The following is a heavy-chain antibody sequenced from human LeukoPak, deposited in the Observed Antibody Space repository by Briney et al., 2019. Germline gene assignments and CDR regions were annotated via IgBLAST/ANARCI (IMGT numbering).Heavy chain of an antibody. CDR2: INHSGST. J-gene: IGHJ4*02. CDR1: GGSFSGYY. D-gene: IGHD2-15*01. V-gene: IGHV4-34*01. Sequence: KPSETLSLTCAGYGGSFSGYYWSWIRQPPGKGLEWIGEINHSGSTNYNPSRKSRVTISVDTSKNQFSLKLSSVTAADTAVYYCARGHPVVAATHWDYWGQGTLVTVSS. CDR3: ARGHPVVAATHWDY.